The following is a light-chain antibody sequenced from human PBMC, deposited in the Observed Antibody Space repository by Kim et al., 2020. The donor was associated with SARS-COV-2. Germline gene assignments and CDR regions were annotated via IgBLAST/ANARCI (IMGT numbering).Light chain of an antibody. CDR2: GAS. CDR3: QHYTNKPFT. Sequence: VAPGERAPLSFRASQSVSSDLAWYQQKPGQPPRLFIYGASTRATGVPARFSGSGSGTEFTLTITSLQSEDFAVYYCQHYTNKPFTFGQGTKVDIK. J-gene: IGKJ2*01. CDR1: QSVSSD. V-gene: IGKV3-15*01.